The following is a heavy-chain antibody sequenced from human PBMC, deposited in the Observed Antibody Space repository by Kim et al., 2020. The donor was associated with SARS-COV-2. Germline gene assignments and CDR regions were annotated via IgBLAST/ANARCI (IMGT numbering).Heavy chain of an antibody. CDR3: ARDFPWLYGGRNYYYYYGMNV. CDR1: GYTFTSYG. V-gene: IGHV1-18*01. J-gene: IGHJ6*02. D-gene: IGHD2-15*01. CDR2: ISAYNGNT. Sequence: ASVKVSCKASGYTFTSYGISWVRQAPGQGLEWMGWISAYNGNTNYAQKLQGRVTMTTDTSTSTAYMELRSLRSDDTAVYYCARDFPWLYGGRNYYYYYGMNVWGQGTTVTVSS.